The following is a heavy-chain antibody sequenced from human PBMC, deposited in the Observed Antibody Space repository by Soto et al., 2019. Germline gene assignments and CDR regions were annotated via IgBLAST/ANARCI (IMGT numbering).Heavy chain of an antibody. Sequence: ASVKVCCKASGYSFTSYGISWVRQAPGQGLEWMGWVSGYTFDTIYVQKFQGRVTMTTDTSTSTAHMELRSLTYGDTAVYYFARAPRIVTAASGIGDFDYWGQGTQVTVSS. CDR2: VSGYTFDT. CDR3: ARAPRIVTAASGIGDFDY. D-gene: IGHD3-16*02. CDR1: GYSFTSYG. V-gene: IGHV1-18*01. J-gene: IGHJ4*02.